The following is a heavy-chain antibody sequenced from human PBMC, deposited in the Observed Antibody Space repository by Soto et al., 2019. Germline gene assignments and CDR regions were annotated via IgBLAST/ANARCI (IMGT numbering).Heavy chain of an antibody. CDR3: ARRKERSGPYYLDL. CDR1: GFTFITYD. D-gene: IGHD6-25*01. Sequence: SSVKFSFKAFGFTFITYDFIWVRQADGQGLEWMGWMNPNNGNAGFAQKFRGRINMTRNTSISTAYLELSSLRSDDSAVYFCARRKERSGPYYLDLWGQGTQVTVSS. V-gene: IGHV1-8*01. CDR2: MNPNNGNA. J-gene: IGHJ4*02.